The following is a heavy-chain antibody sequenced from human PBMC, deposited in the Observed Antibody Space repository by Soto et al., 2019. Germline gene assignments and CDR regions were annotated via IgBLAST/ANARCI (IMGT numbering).Heavy chain of an antibody. CDR2: IYYSGST. CDR1: GGSISSSSYY. V-gene: IGHV4-39*01. D-gene: IGHD5-18*01. J-gene: IGHJ4*02. Sequence: PSETLSLTCTVSGGSISSSSYYWGWIRQPPGKGLEWIGSIYYSGSTYYNPSLKSRVTISVDTSKNQFSLKLSSVTAADTAVYYCARHKDTARAELDYRGQGTPVTVSS. CDR3: ARHKDTARAELDY.